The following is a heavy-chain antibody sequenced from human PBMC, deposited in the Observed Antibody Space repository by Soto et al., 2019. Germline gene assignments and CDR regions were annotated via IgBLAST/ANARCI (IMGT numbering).Heavy chain of an antibody. CDR3: ARHYYYYSSGGNWFDP. CDR1: GGSISDHY. V-gene: IGHV4-59*08. D-gene: IGHD3-22*01. J-gene: IGHJ5*02. Sequence: PSETLSLTCTVSGGSISDHYYMWIRQSPGKGLEYIGYIYNGGRTDYNPSLKSRVTISVDTSKNQFSLKLSSVTAADTAVYYCARHYYYYSSGGNWFDPWGQGTLVTVSS. CDR2: IYNGGRT.